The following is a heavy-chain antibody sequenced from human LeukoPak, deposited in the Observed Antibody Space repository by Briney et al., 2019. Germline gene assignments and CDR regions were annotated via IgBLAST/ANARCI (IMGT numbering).Heavy chain of an antibody. Sequence: GGSLGLSCAASGFTFDDYGMSWVRQTPGKGLEWVSVISNSGDATYYADSVKGRFTISRENSKNTLYLQMNSLGAEDSAVYYCAKGEHDTYSLSFDYWGQGTLVTVSS. CDR2: ISNSGDAT. CDR1: GFTFDDYG. CDR3: AKGEHDTYSLSFDY. D-gene: IGHD1/OR15-1a*01. V-gene: IGHV3-23*01. J-gene: IGHJ4*02.